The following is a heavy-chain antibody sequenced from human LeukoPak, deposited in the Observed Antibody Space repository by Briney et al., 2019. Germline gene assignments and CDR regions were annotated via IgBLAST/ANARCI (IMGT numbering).Heavy chain of an antibody. CDR1: GFSFGDEY. Sequence: PGGSLRLSCAASGFSFGDEYMSWIRQAPGQGLEWISYISASGSYTNYADSVKGRFTISRDNAKNSLYLQMNSLRAEDTAVYYCGRSRGAGPGAHFDVWGQGTLVTVSS. V-gene: IGHV3-11*03. D-gene: IGHD6-19*01. CDR3: GRSRGAGPGAHFDV. J-gene: IGHJ4*02. CDR2: ISASGSYT.